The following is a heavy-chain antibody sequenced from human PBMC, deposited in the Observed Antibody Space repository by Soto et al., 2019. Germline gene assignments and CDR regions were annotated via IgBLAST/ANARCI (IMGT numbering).Heavy chain of an antibody. CDR3: ARLVVVVPAADYYYYGMDV. Sequence: SETLSLTCAVYGGSFSGYYWGWIRQPPGKGLEWIGEINHSGSTNYNPSLKSRVAISVDTSKNQFSLKLSSVTAADTAVYYCARLVVVVPAADYYYYGMDVWGQGTTVTVSS. V-gene: IGHV4-34*01. J-gene: IGHJ6*02. CDR1: GGSFSGYY. D-gene: IGHD2-2*01. CDR2: INHSGST.